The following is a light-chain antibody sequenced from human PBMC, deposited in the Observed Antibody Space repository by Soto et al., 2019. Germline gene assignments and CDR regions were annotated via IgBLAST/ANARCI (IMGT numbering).Light chain of an antibody. Sequence: IQMTQSPSTLSASVGDRVTITCRASQNIDAWLAWYQQKPGKAPKVLIYKASSLESGVPSRFSGSGSGTEFTLTISSLQPDDSAIYYCQRYNTYPLTFGGGTKVEIK. V-gene: IGKV1-5*03. CDR1: QNIDAW. CDR3: QRYNTYPLT. J-gene: IGKJ4*01. CDR2: KAS.